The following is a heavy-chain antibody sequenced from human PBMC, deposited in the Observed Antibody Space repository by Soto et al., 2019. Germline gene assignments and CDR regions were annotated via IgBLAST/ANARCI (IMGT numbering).Heavy chain of an antibody. CDR1: GYTFTSYA. D-gene: IGHD4-17*01. J-gene: IGHJ5*02. CDR3: ARGRYGDYWWFDP. V-gene: IGHV1-3*01. Sequence: ASVKVSCKASGYTFTSYAMHWVRQAPGQKLEWMGWINAGNGNTKYSQKFQGRVTITRDTSASTAYMELSSLRSEDTAVYYCARGRYGDYWWFDPWGQGTLVTVSS. CDR2: INAGNGNT.